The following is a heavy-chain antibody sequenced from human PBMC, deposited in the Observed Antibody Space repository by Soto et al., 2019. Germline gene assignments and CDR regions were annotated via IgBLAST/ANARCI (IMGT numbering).Heavy chain of an antibody. CDR2: ISPFNGNT. J-gene: IGHJ6*02. Sequence: AAVKVXCKASGYIFXNYGITWVRQAPGQGFEWMGWISPFNGNTNYAQKFQGRVIMTSDRSTTTVYMELRSLTSDDTAQYYCARDPKRCLWSGYPLSTYYYGLDVWGPGTTVTVSS. D-gene: IGHD3-3*01. CDR1: GYIFXNYG. V-gene: IGHV1-18*01. CDR3: ARDPKRCLWSGYPLSTYYYGLDV.